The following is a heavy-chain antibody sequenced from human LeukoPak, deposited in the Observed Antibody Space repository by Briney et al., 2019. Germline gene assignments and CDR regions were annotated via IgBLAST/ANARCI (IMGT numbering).Heavy chain of an antibody. CDR1: GFIFSNNG. D-gene: IGHD6-19*01. CDR2: IRYDGSNE. J-gene: IGHJ4*02. V-gene: IGHV3-30*02. CDR3: AKDADSGWSYFDH. Sequence: GGSLRLSCAASGFIFSNNGMHWVRQAPGKGLEWVAFIRYDGSNEYYADSVKGRFTISRDNSKITLYLQMNSLRAEDTAVYYCAKDADSGWSYFDHWGQGTLVTVSS.